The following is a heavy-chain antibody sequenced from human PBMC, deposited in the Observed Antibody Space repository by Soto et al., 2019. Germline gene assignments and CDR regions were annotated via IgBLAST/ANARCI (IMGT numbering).Heavy chain of an antibody. CDR2: IYFSGST. J-gene: IGHJ3*02. CDR1: GGSIYSYY. Sequence: QVQLQESGPGLVKPSETLSLTCTVSGGSIYSYYWSWIRQPRGKGLEWIGYIYFSGSTDYNTSLKSRVTISVDTSKNQFSLKLSSVTAADTAMYYCARQGGGASGGAFDIWGQGTVVTVSS. V-gene: IGHV4-59*08. D-gene: IGHD1-26*01. CDR3: ARQGGGASGGAFDI.